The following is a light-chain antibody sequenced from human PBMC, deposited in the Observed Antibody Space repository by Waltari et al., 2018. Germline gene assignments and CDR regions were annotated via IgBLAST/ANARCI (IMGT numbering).Light chain of an antibody. CDR2: GAS. J-gene: IGKJ1*01. Sequence: NVLSQSPGTLSLSPGERATPSCRASQSVNRALTWYQLKPGQAPRLLIYGASNRATGIPDRFSGSGSGTDFSLTISRLEPEDFAVYYCQHFVRLPVTFGQGTKVEIK. CDR1: QSVNRA. CDR3: QHFVRLPVT. V-gene: IGKV3-20*01.